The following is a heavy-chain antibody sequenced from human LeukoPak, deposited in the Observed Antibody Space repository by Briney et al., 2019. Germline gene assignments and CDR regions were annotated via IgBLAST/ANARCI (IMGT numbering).Heavy chain of an antibody. J-gene: IGHJ4*02. CDR1: GGSISSYY. CDR2: IYYSGST. V-gene: IGHV4-59*08. Sequence: PSETLSLTCTVSGGSISSYYWSWIRQPPGKGLEWIGYIYYSGSTNYNPSLNSRVTISVDTSKNHFSLKLSSVTAADTAVYYCARQEGDYYDSSGPTLYYFDYWGQGTLVTVSS. D-gene: IGHD3-22*01. CDR3: ARQEGDYYDSSGPTLYYFDY.